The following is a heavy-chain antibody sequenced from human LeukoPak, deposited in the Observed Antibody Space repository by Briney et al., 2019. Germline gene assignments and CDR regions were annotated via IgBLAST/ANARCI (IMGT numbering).Heavy chain of an antibody. Sequence: SVKVSCKASGGTFSSYAISWVRRAPGQGLEWMGGIIPVFGTANYAQKFQGRVTITADESTSTAYMELSSLRSEDTAVYYCARSDVEMATIFPFDYWGQGTLVTVSS. V-gene: IGHV1-69*13. D-gene: IGHD5-24*01. J-gene: IGHJ4*02. CDR2: IIPVFGTA. CDR3: ARSDVEMATIFPFDY. CDR1: GGTFSSYA.